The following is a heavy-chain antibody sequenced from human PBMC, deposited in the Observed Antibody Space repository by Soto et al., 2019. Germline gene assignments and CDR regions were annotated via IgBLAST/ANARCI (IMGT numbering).Heavy chain of an antibody. Sequence: LSLTCTVSGGSISSGGYYWSWIRQHPGKGLEWIGNIYYSGSTFYNPSLKSRVTISVDTSKNQFSLKLSSVTAADTAVYYCARVRSGVGYNWFDPWGQGTLVTVSS. J-gene: IGHJ5*02. CDR3: ARVRSGVGYNWFDP. D-gene: IGHD3-16*01. CDR1: GGSISSGGYY. V-gene: IGHV4-31*03. CDR2: IYYSGST.